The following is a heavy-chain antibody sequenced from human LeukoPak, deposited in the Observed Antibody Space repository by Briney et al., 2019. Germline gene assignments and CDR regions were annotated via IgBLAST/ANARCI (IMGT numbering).Heavy chain of an antibody. Sequence: KPSETLSLTCAVYGGSFSGYYWSWIRQPPGKGLEWIGEINHSGSTNYNPSLKSRVTISVDTSKNQFSLKLSSVTAADTAVYYCARLATYDSSGYYYGNFDYWGQGTLVTVSS. CDR2: INHSGST. V-gene: IGHV4-34*01. J-gene: IGHJ4*02. D-gene: IGHD3-22*01. CDR1: GGSFSGYY. CDR3: ARLATYDSSGYYYGNFDY.